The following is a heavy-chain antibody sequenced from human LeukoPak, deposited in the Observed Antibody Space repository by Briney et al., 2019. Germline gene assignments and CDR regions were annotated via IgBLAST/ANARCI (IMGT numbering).Heavy chain of an antibody. CDR3: AKDLWYYGSGSYYMDY. D-gene: IGHD3-10*01. CDR2: FSGSGGST. J-gene: IGHJ4*02. CDR1: GFTFSSYA. V-gene: IGHV3-23*01. Sequence: PGGSLRLSCAASGFTFSSYAMSWVRQAPGKGLEWVSTFSGSGGSTHYADSVKGRFTISRDNSKNTLYLQMNSLRAEDTAVYYCAKDLWYYGSGSYYMDYWGQGTLVTVSS.